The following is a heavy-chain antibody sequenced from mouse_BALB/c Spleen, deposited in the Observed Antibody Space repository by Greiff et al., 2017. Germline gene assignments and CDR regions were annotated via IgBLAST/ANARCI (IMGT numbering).Heavy chain of an antibody. V-gene: IGHV1S22*01. CDR3: TRSVYYGNYAYFDY. CDR1: GYTFTSYW. Sequence: LKQPGSELVRPGASVKLSCKASGYTFTSYWMHWVKQRHGQGLEWIGNIYPGSGSTNYDEKFKSKGTLTVDTSSSTAYMHLSSLTSEDSAVYYCTRSVYYGNYAYFDYWGQGTTLTVSS. J-gene: IGHJ2*01. CDR2: IYPGSGST. D-gene: IGHD2-1*01.